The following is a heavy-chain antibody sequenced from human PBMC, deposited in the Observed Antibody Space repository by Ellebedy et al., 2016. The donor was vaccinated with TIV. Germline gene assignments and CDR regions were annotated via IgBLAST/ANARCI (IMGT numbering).Heavy chain of an antibody. D-gene: IGHD3-22*01. V-gene: IGHV4-34*01. CDR3: ARGLWDYDSSGYYPDV. CDR1: GGSFSGYY. Sequence: GSLRLXXAVYGGSFSGYYWSWIRQPPGKGLEWIGEITHSGSTNYNPSLKSRVTISVDTSKNQFSLKLSSVTAADTAVYYCARGLWDYDSSGYYPDVWGQGTTVTVSS. J-gene: IGHJ6*02. CDR2: ITHSGST.